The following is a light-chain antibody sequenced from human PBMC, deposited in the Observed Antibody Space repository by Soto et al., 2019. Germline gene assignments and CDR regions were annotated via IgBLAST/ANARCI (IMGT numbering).Light chain of an antibody. V-gene: IGLV3-1*01. CDR1: KSGDKY. CDR2: QNS. Sequence: SYELTQPPSVSVSPGQTASITCSGDKSGDKYACWYQQKPGQSPVLVIYQNSKRPSGIPERLSGSNSGNTATLTISGTRAMDEADYYCQAWDSSTVVFGGGTKLTVL. CDR3: QAWDSSTVV. J-gene: IGLJ2*01.